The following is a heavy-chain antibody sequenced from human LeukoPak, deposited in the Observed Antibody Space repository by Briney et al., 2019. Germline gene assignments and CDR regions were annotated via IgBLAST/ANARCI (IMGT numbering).Heavy chain of an antibody. J-gene: IGHJ4*02. CDR1: GFTFSSYA. Sequence: GGSLRLSCAASGFTFSSYAMSWVRQAPGKGLEWVSAISGSGGSTYYADSVKGRFTISRDNVKNSLYLQMNSLRAEDTALYYCAKGDPPGVAAAGSSLDYWGQGTLVTVSS. CDR3: AKGDPPGVAAAGSSLDY. CDR2: ISGSGGST. D-gene: IGHD6-13*01. V-gene: IGHV3-23*01.